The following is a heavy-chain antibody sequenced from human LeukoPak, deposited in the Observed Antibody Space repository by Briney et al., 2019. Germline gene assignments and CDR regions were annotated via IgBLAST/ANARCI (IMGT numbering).Heavy chain of an antibody. CDR2: IHHSDGT. Sequence: SETLSLTCTVSGGSISSDSYYWGWIRQPPGKGLEWIGEIHHSDGTNYNPSLKSRVTISVDTSKNQFSLKLTSVTAADTAIYYCARNAAYCLDYWGQGTLVTVSS. J-gene: IGHJ4*02. CDR3: ARNAAYCLDY. D-gene: IGHD1-26*01. V-gene: IGHV4-39*07. CDR1: GGSISSDSYY.